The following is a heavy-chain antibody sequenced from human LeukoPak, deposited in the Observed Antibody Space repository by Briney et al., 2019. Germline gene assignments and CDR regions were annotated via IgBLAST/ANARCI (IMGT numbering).Heavy chain of an antibody. CDR1: GGSISSSSYY. CDR3: ARNKWELLGAFDI. D-gene: IGHD1-26*01. V-gene: IGHV4-39*01. J-gene: IGHJ3*02. CDR2: IYYSGST. Sequence: SETLSLTCTVSGGSISSSSYYWGWIRQPPGKGLEWIGSIYYSGSTYYNPSLKSRVTISVDTSKNQFSLKLSSVTAADTAVYYCARNKWELLGAFDIWGQGTMVTVSS.